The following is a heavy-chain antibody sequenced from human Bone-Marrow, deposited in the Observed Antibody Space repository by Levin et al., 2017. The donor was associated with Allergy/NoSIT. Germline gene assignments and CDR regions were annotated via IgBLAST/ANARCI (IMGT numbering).Heavy chain of an antibody. CDR3: ARSTFRAFDI. Sequence: SQTLSLTCVVTGGSMTTSHWWAWVRQSPDKGLEWIGSIYHSGPVNYNPSLKSRVTMSVDTSTKSFSLKMTSVTAADTAMYYCARSTFRAFDIWGRGKVVLVSS. D-gene: IGHD3-10*01. CDR1: GGSMTTSHW. V-gene: IGHV4/OR15-8*01. J-gene: IGHJ3*02. CDR2: IYHSGPV.